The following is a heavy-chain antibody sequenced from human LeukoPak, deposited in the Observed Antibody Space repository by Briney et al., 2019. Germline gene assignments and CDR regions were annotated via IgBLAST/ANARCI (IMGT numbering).Heavy chain of an antibody. CDR2: ISFDGRST. CDR3: AKDHYYNNSGYYYVGPFGY. J-gene: IGHJ4*02. V-gene: IGHV3-64*03. Sequence: GGSLRLSCSASGFTLSNYAMHWVRQAPGKGLEYVSGISFDGRSTYHADSVKGRFTISRDSSNNMLYLQISSLRAEDTAVYYCAKDHYYNNSGYYYVGPFGYWGQGTLVTVSS. CDR1: GFTLSNYA. D-gene: IGHD3-22*01.